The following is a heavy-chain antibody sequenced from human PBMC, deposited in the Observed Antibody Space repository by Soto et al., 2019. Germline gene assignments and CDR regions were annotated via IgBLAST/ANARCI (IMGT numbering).Heavy chain of an antibody. Sequence: VQLLESGGSLVQPGGSLTRSCAASGFPFSSYAMSWVRQTPEKGLEWVAGISGGGNDRYYADFVQGRFTFSRDNSRNILYLPMNSLRADDTAMYFCARSLFMVAPDNEPFDYWGQGTLVTVSS. CDR3: ARSLFMVAPDNEPFDY. CDR2: ISGGGNDR. J-gene: IGHJ4*02. V-gene: IGHV3-23*01. D-gene: IGHD5-12*01. CDR1: GFPFSSYA.